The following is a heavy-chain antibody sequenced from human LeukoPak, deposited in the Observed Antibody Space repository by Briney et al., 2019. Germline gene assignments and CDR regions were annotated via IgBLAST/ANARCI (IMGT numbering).Heavy chain of an antibody. J-gene: IGHJ4*02. CDR1: GFTFSSYA. V-gene: IGHV3-21*01. CDR3: ARGVRIASYYFDY. Sequence: GGSLRLSCAASGFTFSSYAMNWVRQAPGKGLEWVSSIGSSSNYIYYSDSVKGRFTISRDNANNSLFQQMNSLRAEDTAVYYCARGVRIASYYFDYWGQGTLVTVSS. D-gene: IGHD6-13*01. CDR2: IGSSSNYI.